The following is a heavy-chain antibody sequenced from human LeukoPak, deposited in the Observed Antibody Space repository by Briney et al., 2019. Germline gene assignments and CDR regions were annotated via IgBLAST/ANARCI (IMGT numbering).Heavy chain of an antibody. CDR3: ARGLGYSSGWYSGVRYFDY. CDR2: INHSGRT. D-gene: IGHD6-19*01. V-gene: IGHV4-34*01. J-gene: IGHJ4*02. Sequence: SETLSLTCAVYGGSFSGYYWSWIRQPPGKGLEWIGEINHSGRTNYNPSLKSGVTISVDTSKNQFSLKLSSVTAADTAVYYCARGLGYSSGWYSGVRYFDYWGQGTLVTVSS. CDR1: GGSFSGYY.